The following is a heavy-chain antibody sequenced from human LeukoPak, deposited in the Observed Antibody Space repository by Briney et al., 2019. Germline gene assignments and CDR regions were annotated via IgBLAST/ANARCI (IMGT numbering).Heavy chain of an antibody. CDR1: GYTFTSCY. CDR2: INPSAGST. J-gene: IGHJ4*02. D-gene: IGHD2-21*02. CDR3: ARGGCGDSAAPFDD. Sequence: ASVKVSCKTSGYTFTSCYMHWVRQAPGQGLEWMGMINPSAGSTRYAQKFQGRVTMTTDTSTSTVYMELSSLRAEDTAVYYCARGGCGDSAAPFDDWGQGTLVPVSS. V-gene: IGHV1-46*01.